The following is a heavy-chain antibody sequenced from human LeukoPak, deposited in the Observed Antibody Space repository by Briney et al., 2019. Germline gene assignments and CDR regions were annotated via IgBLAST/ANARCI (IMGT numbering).Heavy chain of an antibody. V-gene: IGHV3-7*03. J-gene: IGHJ4*02. CDR2: IKQDGSEK. D-gene: IGHD2-21*02. CDR3: AKDPEGYCGGDCYSAFDY. Sequence: GGSLRLSCAASGFTFSSYWMSWVRQAPGKGLEWVANIKQDGSEKYYVDSVKGRFTISRDNAKNSLYLQMNSLRAEDTAVYYCAKDPEGYCGGDCYSAFDYWGQGTLVTVSS. CDR1: GFTFSSYW.